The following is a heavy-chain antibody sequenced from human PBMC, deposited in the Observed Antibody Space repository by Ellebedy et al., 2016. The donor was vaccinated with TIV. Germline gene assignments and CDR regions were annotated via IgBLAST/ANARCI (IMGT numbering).Heavy chain of an antibody. CDR1: GGSISPNY. J-gene: IGHJ3*01. V-gene: IGHV4-59*01. Sequence: MPSETLSLTCTVSGGSISPNYWSWIRQPPGKGLEWIGYISYSGSTNYNPSLKSRVAISVDTSKNQFSLRLNSVTAADTAVYFCARVVWQQPVSYAFDVWGQGTMVTVSS. CDR2: ISYSGST. CDR3: ARVVWQQPVSYAFDV. D-gene: IGHD6-13*01.